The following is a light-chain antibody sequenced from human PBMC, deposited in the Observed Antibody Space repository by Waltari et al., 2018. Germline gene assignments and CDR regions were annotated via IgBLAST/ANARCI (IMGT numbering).Light chain of an antibody. V-gene: IGKV3-20*01. Sequence: EIVLTQSPGTLSLSPGERGTLSCRASQSISSSYLAWYQQKPGQAPRLLIYDASSRATGIPDRFSGSRSGTDFTLTISRLEPEDFAVYYCQQFGSSPFTFGQGPSWRSN. CDR2: DAS. J-gene: IGKJ2*01. CDR1: QSISSSY. CDR3: QQFGSSPFT.